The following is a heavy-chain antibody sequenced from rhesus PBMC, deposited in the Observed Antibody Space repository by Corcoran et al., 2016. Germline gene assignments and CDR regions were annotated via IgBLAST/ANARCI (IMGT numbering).Heavy chain of an antibody. CDR1: GFSFTSYW. CDR2: IAASDSDT. V-gene: IGHV5-2*01. J-gene: IGHJ4*01. D-gene: IGHD3-3*01. Sequence: EVQLVQSGAEVKRPGESLKISCTTSGFSFTSYWLSWVRQMPGKGREWRRPIAASDSDTRYSPSLQGQVTTSADKSISTAYLQWSSLKASDSATYYCAKDFVYWGQGVLVTVSS. CDR3: AKDFVY.